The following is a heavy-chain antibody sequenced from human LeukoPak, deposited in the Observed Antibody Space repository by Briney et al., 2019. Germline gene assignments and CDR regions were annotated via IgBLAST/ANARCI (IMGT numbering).Heavy chain of an antibody. CDR1: GGSISSGGYS. V-gene: IGHV4-30-2*01. CDR2: IYHSGST. Sequence: SQTLSLTCAVSGGSISSGGYSWSWIRQPPGKGLEWIGYIYHSGSTYYNPSLKSRVTISVDRSKNQFSLKLSSVTAADTAVYYCARRYYDFWSGYSNINYWGQGTLVTVSS. D-gene: IGHD3-3*01. J-gene: IGHJ4*02. CDR3: ARRYYDFWSGYSNINY.